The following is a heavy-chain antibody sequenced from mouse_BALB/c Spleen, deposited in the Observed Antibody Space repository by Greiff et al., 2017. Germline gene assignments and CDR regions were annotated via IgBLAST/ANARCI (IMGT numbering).Heavy chain of an antibody. CDR1: GYTFTSYW. J-gene: IGHJ4*01. CDR3: TREGPYYGNYDYAMDY. Sequence: VQLQQSGTVLARPGASVKMSCKASGYTFTSYWMHWVKQRPGQGLEWIGAIYPGNSDTSYNQKFKGKAKLTAVTSTSTAYMELSSLTNEDSAVYYCTREGPYYGNYDYAMDYWGQGTSVTVSS. D-gene: IGHD2-1*01. CDR2: IYPGNSDT. V-gene: IGHV1-5*01.